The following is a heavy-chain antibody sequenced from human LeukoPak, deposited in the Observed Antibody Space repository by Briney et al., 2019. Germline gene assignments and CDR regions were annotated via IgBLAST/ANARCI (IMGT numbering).Heavy chain of an antibody. CDR3: ARSGGSGFQLDN. CDR1: GGSISSYY. D-gene: IGHD3-16*01. CDR2: SYTSGSP. V-gene: IGHV4-4*07. J-gene: IGHJ4*02. Sequence: PSETLSPTCTVSGGSISSYYWSWIRQPAGKGLEWIGRSYTSGSPNYNPSLKGRVTMSVDTSKNQFSLKLSSVTAADTAVYYCARSGGSGFQLDNWGQGTLVTVSS.